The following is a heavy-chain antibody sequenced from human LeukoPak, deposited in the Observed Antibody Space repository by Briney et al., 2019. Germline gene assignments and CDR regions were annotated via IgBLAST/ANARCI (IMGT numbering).Heavy chain of an antibody. Sequence: GGSLRLSCAASGFTFDDYGMSWVRQAPGKGLEWVSGINWNGGSTGYADSVKGRFTISRDNAKNSLYLQMNSLRAEDTALYYCARDPEYSSSPLNYYYYMDVWGKGTTVTVSS. CDR3: ARDPEYSSSPLNYYYYMDV. D-gene: IGHD6-6*01. J-gene: IGHJ6*03. CDR2: INWNGGST. V-gene: IGHV3-20*04. CDR1: GFTFDDYG.